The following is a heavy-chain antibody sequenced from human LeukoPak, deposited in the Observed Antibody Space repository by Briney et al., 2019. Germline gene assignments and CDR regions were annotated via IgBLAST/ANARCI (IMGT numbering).Heavy chain of an antibody. J-gene: IGHJ4*02. D-gene: IGHD3-10*01. CDR3: ALMVRGNDY. CDR2: IYYSGST. V-gene: IGHV4-31*03. CDR1: GGSISSGGYN. Sequence: SETLSLTCTVSGGSISSGGYNWSWIRQHPGKGLEWIGYIYYSGSTYYNPSLKSRVTISVDTSKNQFSLKLSSVTAADTAVYYCALMVRGNDYWGQGTLVTVSS.